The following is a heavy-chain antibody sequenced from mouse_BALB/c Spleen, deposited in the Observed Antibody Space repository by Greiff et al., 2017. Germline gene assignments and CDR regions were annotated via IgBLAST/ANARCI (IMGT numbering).Heavy chain of an antibody. CDR1: GYTFTSYW. V-gene: IGHV1S81*02. Sequence: QVQLQQPGAELVKPGASVKLSCKASGYTFTSYWMHWVKQRPGQGLEWIGEINPSNGRTNYNEKFKSKATLTVDKSTSTAYMQLSSLTSEDSAVYYCARGDWDWYLDVWGEGTTVTVSA. D-gene: IGHD4-1*01. CDR3: ARGDWDWYLDV. CDR2: INPSNGRT. J-gene: IGHJ1*01.